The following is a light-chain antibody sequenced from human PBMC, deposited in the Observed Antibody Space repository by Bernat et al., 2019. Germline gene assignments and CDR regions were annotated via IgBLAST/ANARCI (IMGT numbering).Light chain of an antibody. CDR3: QQYHNWPIT. Sequence: EIVMTQSPATLSVSPGERASVSCRASQSVANNLAWYQQKPGQAPRLVIYGASTRVTGIPARFSGSGSGTEFTLTISSLQSEDFAVYYCQQYHNWPITFGQGTRLEIK. V-gene: IGKV3-15*01. CDR1: QSVANN. CDR2: GAS. J-gene: IGKJ5*01.